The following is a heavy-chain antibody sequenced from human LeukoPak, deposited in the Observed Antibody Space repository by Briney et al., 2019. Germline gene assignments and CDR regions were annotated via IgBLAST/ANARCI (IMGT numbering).Heavy chain of an antibody. V-gene: IGHV3-23*01. J-gene: IGHJ4*02. Sequence: PGGSLRLSCVASGFSFSSFSMNWVRQAPGKGLEWVATISGFGTYYLDSVKGRFTISRDNSKNTLYLQMNSLRAEDTAVYYCAKKRGYRNNYFDYRGQGTLVTVSS. D-gene: IGHD6-13*01. CDR2: ISGFGT. CDR3: AKKRGYRNNYFDY. CDR1: GFSFSSFS.